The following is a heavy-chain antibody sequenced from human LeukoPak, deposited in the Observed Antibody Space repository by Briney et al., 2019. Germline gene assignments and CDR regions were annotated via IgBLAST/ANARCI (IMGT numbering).Heavy chain of an antibody. D-gene: IGHD5-24*01. Sequence: ASVRVSCKASGYTFTDYYMHWVRQAPGQGLEWMGWLNPNSGDTNYAQKFQGRVSMTRDSSINTAYMDLSDLRSDDTAVYSCARGRNIEMTTMSGGSDYWGQGTLVTVSS. CDR2: LNPNSGDT. CDR1: GYTFTDYY. CDR3: ARGRNIEMTTMSGGSDY. V-gene: IGHV1-2*02. J-gene: IGHJ4*02.